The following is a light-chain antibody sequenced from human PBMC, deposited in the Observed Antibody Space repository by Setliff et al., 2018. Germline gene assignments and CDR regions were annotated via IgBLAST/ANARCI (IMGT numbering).Light chain of an antibody. CDR2: DVT. V-gene: IGLV2-8*01. CDR3: SSYADSNIFL. CDR1: SNDVWGHNY. Sequence: QSALTQPPSASGSPGQSVTISCTGTSNDVWGHNYVSWYQQHPGKAPQLILYDVTKRPSGVPDRFSGSKSGNTASLTVSGLQAEDEADYYCSSYADSNIFLFGTGTKVTVL. J-gene: IGLJ1*01.